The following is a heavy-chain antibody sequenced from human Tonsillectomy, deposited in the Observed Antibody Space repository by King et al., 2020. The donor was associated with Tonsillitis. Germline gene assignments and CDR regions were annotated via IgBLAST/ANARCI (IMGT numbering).Heavy chain of an antibody. CDR3: TREDYYDSSSYYFINPDAFDI. Sequence: DVQLVESGGDLVKPGGSLRLSCAASGFTLTNAWMSWVRQAPGKGLEWVGRFKGSWTTDYSAPVKGRFTISRDVSKNTLYLQMNSLKIEDTAVYYCTREDYYDSSSYYFINPDAFDIWGQGTMVTVSS. V-gene: IGHV3-15*01. J-gene: IGHJ3*02. D-gene: IGHD3-22*01. CDR1: GFTLTNAW. CDR2: FKGSWTT.